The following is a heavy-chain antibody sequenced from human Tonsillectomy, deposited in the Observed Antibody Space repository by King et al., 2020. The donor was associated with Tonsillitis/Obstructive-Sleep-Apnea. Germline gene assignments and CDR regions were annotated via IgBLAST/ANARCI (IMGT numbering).Heavy chain of an antibody. Sequence: QLQESGPGLVKPSETLSLTCTVSGGSISSSSYYWGWIRQPPGKGLEWIGSIYYSGSTYYNPSLKSRVTISVDTSKNQFSLKLSSVTAADTAVYYCAGHRSYHDSSGYSFASWGQGTLVTVSS. CDR1: GGSISSSSYY. D-gene: IGHD3-22*01. CDR2: IYYSGST. J-gene: IGHJ4*02. V-gene: IGHV4-39*01. CDR3: AGHRSYHDSSGYSFAS.